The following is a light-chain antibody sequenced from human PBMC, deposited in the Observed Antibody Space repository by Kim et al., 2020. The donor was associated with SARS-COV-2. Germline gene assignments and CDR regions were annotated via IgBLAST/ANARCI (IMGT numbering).Light chain of an antibody. CDR3: CSYANGGTWV. CDR1: INDVGSHDL. Sequence: QSALTQPASVSGSPGQSITISCSGTINDVGSHDLVSWYQHHPGTAPKLVIYGDNQRPSGVSSRFSGSKSGNTASLTISGLQPEDEADYYCCSYANGGTWVFGGGTQLTVL. V-gene: IGLV2-23*01. CDR2: GDN. J-gene: IGLJ3*02.